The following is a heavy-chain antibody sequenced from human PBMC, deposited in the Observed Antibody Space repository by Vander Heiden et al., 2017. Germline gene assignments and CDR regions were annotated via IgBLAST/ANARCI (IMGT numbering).Heavy chain of an antibody. J-gene: IGHJ4*02. V-gene: IGHV3-23*01. CDR1: GSTVSTYS. CDR2: ISGSGGST. Sequence: EVQLLDSGGGVVQPGGPLRLPCAASGSTVSTYSLSWVRQAPGKGMEWVSAISGSGGSTYYADSVKGRFTISRDNSKNTLYLQMNSLRADDTAVYYCAGQNSGSYNYWGQGTLVTVSS. CDR3: AGQNSGSYNY. D-gene: IGHD1-26*01.